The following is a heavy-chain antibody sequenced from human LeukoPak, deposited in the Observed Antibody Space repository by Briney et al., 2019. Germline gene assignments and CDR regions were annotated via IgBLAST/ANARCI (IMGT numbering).Heavy chain of an antibody. CDR2: IYYSGST. J-gene: IGHJ5*02. Sequence: SETLSLTCTVSGGSISSYYWGWIRQPPGKGLEWIGSIYYSGSTYYNPSLKSRVTISVDTSKNQFSLKLSSVTAADTAVYYCARDRRIGTRVRWFDPWGQGTLVTVSS. D-gene: IGHD3-10*02. V-gene: IGHV4-39*07. CDR3: ARDRRIGTRVRWFDP. CDR1: GGSISSYY.